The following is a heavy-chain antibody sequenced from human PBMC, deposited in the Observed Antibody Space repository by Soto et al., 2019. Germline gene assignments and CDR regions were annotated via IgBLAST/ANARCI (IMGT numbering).Heavy chain of an antibody. J-gene: IGHJ4*02. CDR3: ARLNDYGDSNFDY. D-gene: IGHD4-17*01. CDR2: IIPIFGTA. CDR1: GGTFSSYA. V-gene: IGHV1-69*13. Sequence: SVKVSCKASGGTFSSYAISWVRQAPGQGLEWMGGIIPIFGTANYAQKFQGRVTITADESTSTAYMELSSLRSEDTAVYYCARLNDYGDSNFDYWGQGTLVTVSS.